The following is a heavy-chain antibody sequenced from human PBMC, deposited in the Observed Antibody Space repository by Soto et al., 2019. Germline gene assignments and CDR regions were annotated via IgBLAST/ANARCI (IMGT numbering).Heavy chain of an antibody. J-gene: IGHJ4*02. CDR1: GYTFTSYG. V-gene: IGHV1-18*04. CDR3: ASGDSGYYFDS. CDR2: VSSYNDKT. Sequence: ASVKVSCKAFGYTFTSYGITWVRQAPGQGFEWMGWVSSYNDKTVYAQKVQGRVTMTTDTSTSTAYMELRSLRSDDTAMYYCASGDSGYYFDSWGQGTLVTVSS. D-gene: IGHD3-10*01.